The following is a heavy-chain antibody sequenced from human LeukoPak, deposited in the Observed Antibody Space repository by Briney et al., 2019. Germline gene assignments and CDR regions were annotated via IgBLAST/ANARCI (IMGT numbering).Heavy chain of an antibody. CDR1: GGSISGYY. V-gene: IGHV4-4*07. CDR3: ARDVDTAMVTYGMDV. Sequence: SETLSLTCTVSGGSISGYYWSWIRQPAGKGLEWIGRIYTSGSTNYNPSLKSRVTMSVDTSKNQFSLKLSSVTAADTAVYYCARDVDTAMVTYGMDVWGQGTTVTVSS. J-gene: IGHJ6*02. CDR2: IYTSGST. D-gene: IGHD5-18*01.